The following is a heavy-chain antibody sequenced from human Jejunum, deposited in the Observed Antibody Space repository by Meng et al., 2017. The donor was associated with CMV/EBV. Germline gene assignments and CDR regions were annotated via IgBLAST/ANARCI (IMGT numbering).Heavy chain of an antibody. Sequence: FSFSTYAMHWVRQAPGKGLEWVAVISYVGSNTYSAESVKGRITIYRDNSRNTLYLQMNSLKTEDTALYYCARGGAYDSSGYNWGPFDYWGQGSLVTVSS. CDR3: ARGGAYDSSGYNWGPFDY. V-gene: IGHV3-30*04. D-gene: IGHD3-22*01. J-gene: IGHJ4*02. CDR2: ISYVGSNT. CDR1: FSFSTYA.